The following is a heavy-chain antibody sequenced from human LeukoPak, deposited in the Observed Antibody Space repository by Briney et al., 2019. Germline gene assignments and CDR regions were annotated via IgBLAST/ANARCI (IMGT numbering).Heavy chain of an antibody. CDR1: GGSFSGYY. D-gene: IGHD3-16*01. J-gene: IGHJ4*02. CDR3: ARDQGGGVDY. Sequence: PSETLSLTCAVYGGSFSGYYWSWIRQPPGKGLEWIGEINHSGSTNYNPSLKSRVTISGDASKNQFSLKLSSVTAAYTAVEYLARDQGGGVDYWGQGTLVTVSS. V-gene: IGHV4-34*01. CDR2: INHSGST.